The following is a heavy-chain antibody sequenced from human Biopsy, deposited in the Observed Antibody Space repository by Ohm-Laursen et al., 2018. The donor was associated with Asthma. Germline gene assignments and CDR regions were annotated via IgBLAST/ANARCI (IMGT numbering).Heavy chain of an antibody. V-gene: IGHV3-53*01. J-gene: IGHJ4*02. CDR3: ARGDSSGWSHYYFDY. CDR1: GFAVSRDH. CDR2: IYSGGTS. D-gene: IGHD6-19*01. Sequence: SLRLSCAALGFAVSRDHMFWVRQAPGKGLEWVSVIYSGGTSHTADSVRGRFTISRDYSKNTLYLQMHSLRAKDTAVYYCARGDSSGWSHYYFDYWGQGTLVTVSS.